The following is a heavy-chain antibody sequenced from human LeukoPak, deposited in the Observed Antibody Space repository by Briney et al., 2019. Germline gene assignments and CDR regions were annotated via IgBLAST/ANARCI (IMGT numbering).Heavy chain of an antibody. J-gene: IGHJ4*02. V-gene: IGHV4-34*01. CDR2: INHSGST. Sequence: SETLSLTCAVYGGSSSGYYWSWIRQPPGKGLEWIGEINHSGSTNYNPSPKSRVTISVDTSKNQFSLKLSSVTAADTAVYYCARSTLGSYSGSSYFDYWGQGTLVTVSS. CDR1: GGSSSGYY. CDR3: ARSTLGSYSGSSYFDY. D-gene: IGHD6-6*01.